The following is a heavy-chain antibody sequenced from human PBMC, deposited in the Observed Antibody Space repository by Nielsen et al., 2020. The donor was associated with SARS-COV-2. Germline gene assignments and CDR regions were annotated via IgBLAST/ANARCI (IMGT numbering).Heavy chain of an antibody. J-gene: IGHJ4*02. CDR3: AREIEYSSSSEYFDY. D-gene: IGHD6-6*01. CDR2: IVVGSGNT. CDR1: GFTFTSSA. V-gene: IGHV1-58*01. Sequence: SVKVSCKASGFTFTSSAVQWVRQARGQRLEWIGRIVVGSGNTNYAQKFQERVTITRDMSTSTAYMELRSLRSDDTAVYYCAREIEYSSSSEYFDYWGQGTLVTVSS.